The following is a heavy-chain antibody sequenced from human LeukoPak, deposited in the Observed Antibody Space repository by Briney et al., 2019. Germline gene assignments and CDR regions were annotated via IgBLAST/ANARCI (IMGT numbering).Heavy chain of an antibody. CDR2: ISGSGGST. J-gene: IGHJ6*03. CDR1: GFTFSRYA. Sequence: GGSLRLSCAASGFTFSRYAMSWVRQAPGKGLEWVSAISGSGGSTYYADSVKGRFTISRDNSKNTLYLQMNSLRAEDTAVYYCARDPGATVSYYMDVWGKGTTVTVSS. CDR3: ARDPGATVSYYMDV. V-gene: IGHV3-23*01. D-gene: IGHD1-26*01.